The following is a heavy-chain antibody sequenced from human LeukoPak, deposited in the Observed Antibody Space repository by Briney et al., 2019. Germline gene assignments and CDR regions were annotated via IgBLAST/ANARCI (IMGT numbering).Heavy chain of an antibody. Sequence: GGSLRLSCAASGFTFSSYGMHWVRQAPGKGLEWVAVIWYDGSNKYYADSVKGRFTISRDNSKNTLYLQMDSLRAEDTAVYYCARESNYYDGNGYYYNFDYWGRGALVTVSS. CDR3: ARESNYYDGNGYYYNFDY. CDR1: GFTFSSYG. D-gene: IGHD3-22*01. J-gene: IGHJ4*02. V-gene: IGHV3-33*01. CDR2: IWYDGSNK.